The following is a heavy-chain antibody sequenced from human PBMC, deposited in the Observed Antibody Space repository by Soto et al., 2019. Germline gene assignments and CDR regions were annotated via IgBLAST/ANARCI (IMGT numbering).Heavy chain of an antibody. V-gene: IGHV3-23*01. CDR1: GFTFSSYA. CDR2: ISGSGGST. CDR3: AKDRWIFGVVIIQIDY. J-gene: IGHJ4*02. Sequence: PGGSLRLSCAASGFTFSSYAMSWVRQAPGKGLEWVSAISGSGGSTYYADSVKGRFTISRDNSKNTLYLQMNSLRAEDTAVYYCAKDRWIFGVVIIQIDYWGQGTLVTVFS. D-gene: IGHD3-3*01.